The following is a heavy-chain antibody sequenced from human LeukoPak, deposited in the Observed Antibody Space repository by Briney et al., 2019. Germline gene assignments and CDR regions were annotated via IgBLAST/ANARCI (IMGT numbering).Heavy chain of an antibody. CDR3: ARPPPGGWHRLYCMDV. D-gene: IGHD5-12*01. V-gene: IGHV3-7*01. CDR2: INQDGSEK. J-gene: IGHJ6*03. CDR1: GFTFSYYW. Sequence: GGSLRLSCTASGFTFSYYWMTWVRQAPGKGLEWVANINQDGSEKSYVDSVKGRFTISRDNTKNSLYLQMNSLRAEDTAVYFCARPPPGGWHRLYCMDVWGKGTTVTVSS.